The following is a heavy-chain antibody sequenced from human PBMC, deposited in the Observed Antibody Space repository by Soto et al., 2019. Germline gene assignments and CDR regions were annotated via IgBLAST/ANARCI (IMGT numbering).Heavy chain of an antibody. D-gene: IGHD6-6*01. CDR1: GGSFSGYY. Sequence: SETLSLTCAVYGGSFSGYYWSWIRQPPGKGLEWIGEINHSGSTNYNPSLKSRVTISVDTSKTQFSLKLSSLTAADTAVYYCARASLQQLGGGGAFDIWGQGTMVTVSS. CDR2: INHSGST. V-gene: IGHV4-34*01. CDR3: ARASLQQLGGGGAFDI. J-gene: IGHJ3*02.